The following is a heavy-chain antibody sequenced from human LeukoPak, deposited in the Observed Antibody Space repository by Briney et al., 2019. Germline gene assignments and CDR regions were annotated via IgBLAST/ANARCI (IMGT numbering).Heavy chain of an antibody. V-gene: IGHV3-23*01. CDR3: VKDGIAAADTTYFDS. CDR2: IGGSGSGS. Sequence: PGVSLRLSCAASGFTFSNYAMSWVRQAPGRGLEWVSAIGGSGSGSYYADSVKGRFTISRDNSKNTLYLQMNGLRAEDTAVYYCVKDGIAAADTTYFDSWGQGTLVTVSS. D-gene: IGHD6-13*01. CDR1: GFTFSNYA. J-gene: IGHJ4*02.